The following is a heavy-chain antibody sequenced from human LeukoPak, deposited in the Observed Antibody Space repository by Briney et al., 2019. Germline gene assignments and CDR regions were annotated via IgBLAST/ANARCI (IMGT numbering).Heavy chain of an antibody. D-gene: IGHD3-16*01. Sequence: GGSLRLSCAASGFTFSSYAMSWVRQAPGKGLEWVSGISGSGGNSYYADSVKGRFTISRDNSENTLYLQMSSLRAEDTAVYYCAKDYIRRAWDWGQGTLVPVSS. V-gene: IGHV3-23*01. CDR3: AKDYIRRAWD. J-gene: IGHJ4*02. CDR1: GFTFSSYA. CDR2: ISGSGGNS.